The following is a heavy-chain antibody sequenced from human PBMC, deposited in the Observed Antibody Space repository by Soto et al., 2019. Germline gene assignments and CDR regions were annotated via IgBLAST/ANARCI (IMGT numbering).Heavy chain of an antibody. V-gene: IGHV3-30*18. CDR1: GFSFSTYG. CDR3: ANGVGRISPYAMAV. CDR2: ISYDGSIK. Sequence: QVQLVESGGGVVQPGRSLRLSCAASGFSFSTYGMHWVRQAPGKGLEWVALISYDGSIKYYADSVKGRFTISRDNTKDALDLLMDSRSAEGTAVYYCANGVGRISPYAMAVGSLWTTVTVSS. J-gene: IGHJ6*02.